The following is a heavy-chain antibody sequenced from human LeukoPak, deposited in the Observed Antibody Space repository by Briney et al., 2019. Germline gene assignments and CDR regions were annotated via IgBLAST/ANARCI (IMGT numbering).Heavy chain of an antibody. Sequence: SVKVSCKASGGTFSSYAISWVRHGPAEGLEWMGGIIPIFGTANYAQKFQGRVTITADESTSTAYMELSSLRSEDTAVYYCARGSYDILTGNRPYGMDVWGQGTTVTVSS. D-gene: IGHD3-9*01. J-gene: IGHJ6*02. CDR2: IIPIFGTA. CDR1: GGTFSSYA. CDR3: ARGSYDILTGNRPYGMDV. V-gene: IGHV1-69*13.